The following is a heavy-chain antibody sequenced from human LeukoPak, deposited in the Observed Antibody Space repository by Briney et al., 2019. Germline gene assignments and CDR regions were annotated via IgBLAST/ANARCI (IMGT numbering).Heavy chain of an antibody. Sequence: GGSRRLSCAASGFTFSTFALHWVRQAPGKGLEWVAVISYDGSNNYYADSVKGRFTISRDNSKKTMYLQMKSLRAEDTAVYYSAKSEMYCYGGICYPFYYMDVWGKGTTVTVSS. CDR1: GFTFSTFA. D-gene: IGHD2-15*01. V-gene: IGHV3-30*04. J-gene: IGHJ6*03. CDR2: ISYDGSNN. CDR3: AKSEMYCYGGICYPFYYMDV.